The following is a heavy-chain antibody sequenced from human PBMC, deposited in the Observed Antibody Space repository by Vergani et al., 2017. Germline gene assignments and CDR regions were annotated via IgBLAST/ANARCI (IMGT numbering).Heavy chain of an antibody. J-gene: IGHJ4*02. D-gene: IGHD3-10*01. CDR1: GFTFGDYD. CDR3: ARRGSGNTYYFDY. CDR2: VKWNGDSS. Sequence: EVQLVESGGGVVRPGGSLRLSCAASGFTFGDYDMNWVRQAPGKGLEWVSRVKWNGDSSVYADSVKGRFTISRDNAKKSLYLQMTSLRAEDTAFYYCARRGSGNTYYFDYWGQGALVTVSS. V-gene: IGHV3-20*04.